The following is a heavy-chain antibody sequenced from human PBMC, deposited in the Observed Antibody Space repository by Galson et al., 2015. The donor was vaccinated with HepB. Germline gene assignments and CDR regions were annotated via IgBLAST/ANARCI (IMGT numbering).Heavy chain of an antibody. CDR3: ASVSCSGGSCHGGLDP. CDR2: SRNKAKSYTA. D-gene: IGHD2-15*01. CDR1: GFTFTDHY. V-gene: IGHV3-72*01. Sequence: SLRLSCAASGFTFTDHYMDWVRQGPGKGLEWVGRSRNKAKSYTAEYAASVRGRFTVSRDDAKNSLYLQMNSLRAEDTAVYYCASVSCSGGSCHGGLDPRGQGTLVTVSS. J-gene: IGHJ5*02.